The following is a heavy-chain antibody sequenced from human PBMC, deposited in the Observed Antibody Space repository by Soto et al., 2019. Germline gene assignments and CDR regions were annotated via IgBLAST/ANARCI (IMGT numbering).Heavy chain of an antibody. CDR3: ARGKRGSGSYYTGGAKYWFDH. Sequence: SETLSLTCTVSGGSVSSGSYYWSWIRQPPGKGLEWIGYIYYSGSTNYNPSLKSRVTISVDTSKNQFSLKLSSVTAADTAVYYCARGKRGSGSYYTGGAKYWFDHWGQGPLVTVSS. J-gene: IGHJ5*02. V-gene: IGHV4-61*01. CDR2: IYYSGST. D-gene: IGHD3-10*01. CDR1: GGSVSSGSYY.